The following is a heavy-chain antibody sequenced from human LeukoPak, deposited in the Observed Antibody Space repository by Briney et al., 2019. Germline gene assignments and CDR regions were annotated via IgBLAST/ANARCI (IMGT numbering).Heavy chain of an antibody. CDR2: IYNSGST. J-gene: IGHJ4*02. CDR3: AAEFSNEQWLDWDY. V-gene: IGHV4-59*01. CDR1: ADSISNYY. D-gene: IGHD6-19*01. Sequence: SETLSLTCTVSADSISNYYWTWLRQPPWKGLEWIGYIYNSGSTNYNTSLKSRVTISMDTSKNQFSLKLSSVTAADTAVYYCAAEFSNEQWLDWDYWGQGTLVTVSS.